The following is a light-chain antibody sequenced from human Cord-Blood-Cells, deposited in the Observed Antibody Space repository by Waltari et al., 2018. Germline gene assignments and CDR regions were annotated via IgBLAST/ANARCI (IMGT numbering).Light chain of an antibody. J-gene: IGKJ1*01. CDR2: GAS. V-gene: IGKV3-20*01. Sequence: IVLTQSPCTLSSSPGERATLSCRASQSVSSSYLAWYQQKPGQATRLLIYGASSRATGIPDRFSGSGSGTDFTLTISRLEPEDFAVYYCQQYGSSRFGQGTKVEIK. CDR3: QQYGSSR. CDR1: QSVSSSY.